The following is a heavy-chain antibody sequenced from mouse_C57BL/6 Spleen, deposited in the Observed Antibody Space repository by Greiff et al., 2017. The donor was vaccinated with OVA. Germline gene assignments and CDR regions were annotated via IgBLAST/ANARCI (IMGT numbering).Heavy chain of an antibody. CDR2: ISSGGSTI. Sequence: EVQLEQSGAGLVKPGWSLKLSCAASGFTFSGYGMHWVSQAPEQGLEWVAYISSGGSTIYYAETVKGRFTITRDNATNTPFLQMTRLRSEDSAMECCARSGCDPLDDWGQGTTLTVAS. J-gene: IGHJ2*01. CDR1: GFTFSGYG. CDR3: ARSGCDPLDD. V-gene: IGHV5-17*01.